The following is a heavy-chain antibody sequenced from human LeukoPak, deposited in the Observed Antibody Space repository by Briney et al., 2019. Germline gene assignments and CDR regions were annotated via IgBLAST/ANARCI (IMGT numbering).Heavy chain of an antibody. V-gene: IGHV3-74*01. D-gene: IGHD1-1*01. CDR3: ARDYNWNPPDY. CDR1: GHIFSDSW. Sequence: PGGSLRLSCAASAASGHIFSDSWMHWVRQAPGKGLVWVSRINSDGSATSYADSVKGRFTISRDNAKNTLYLQMNSLRAEDTAVYYCARDYNWNPPDYWGQGTLVTVSA. J-gene: IGHJ4*02. CDR2: INSDGSAT.